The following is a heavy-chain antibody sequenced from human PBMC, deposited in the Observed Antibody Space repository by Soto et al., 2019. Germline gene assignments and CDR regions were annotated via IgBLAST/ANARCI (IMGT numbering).Heavy chain of an antibody. V-gene: IGHV3-30*03. CDR3: APWFGAFDY. CDR2: ISYDGSNK. Sequence: PGGSLRLSCAASGLTFSSYGMHWVRQAPGKGLEWVAVISYDGSNKYYADSVKGRFTISRDNSKNTLYLQMNSLRAEDTAVYYCAPWFGAFDYWGQGTLVTVSS. D-gene: IGHD3-10*01. J-gene: IGHJ4*02. CDR1: GLTFSSYG.